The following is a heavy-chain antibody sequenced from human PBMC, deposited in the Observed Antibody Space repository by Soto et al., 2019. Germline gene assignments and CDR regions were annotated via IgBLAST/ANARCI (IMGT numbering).Heavy chain of an antibody. CDR3: ARQGYYDSSGYAFDI. D-gene: IGHD3-22*01. CDR1: GGSISSSSYY. J-gene: IGHJ3*02. Sequence: SETLSLTCTVSGGSISSSSYYWGWIRQPPGKGLEWIGGIYYSGSTYYNPSLKSRVTISVDTSKNQFSLKLSSVTAADTAVYYCARQGYYDSSGYAFDIWGQGTMVTVSS. CDR2: IYYSGST. V-gene: IGHV4-39*01.